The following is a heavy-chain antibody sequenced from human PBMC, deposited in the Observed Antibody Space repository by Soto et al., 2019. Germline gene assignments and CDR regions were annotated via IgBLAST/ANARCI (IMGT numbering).Heavy chain of an antibody. CDR2: IYYRGST. CDR3: ARGPDYVGFDY. J-gene: IGHJ4*02. V-gene: IGHV4-61*01. CDR1: GDSVSSGTYH. D-gene: IGHD4-17*01. Sequence: QVQLQESGPGLVKPSETLSLTCIVSGDSVSSGTYHWSWIRQPPGKGLEWIGYIYYRGSTNYNPSLKSRVTISIDTSRNQFSLKVNSVTAADTAVYYCARGPDYVGFDYWGQGTLVAVSS.